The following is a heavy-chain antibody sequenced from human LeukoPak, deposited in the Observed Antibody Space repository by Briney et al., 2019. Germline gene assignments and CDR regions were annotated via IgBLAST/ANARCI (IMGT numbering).Heavy chain of an antibody. J-gene: IGHJ4*02. CDR3: VGGATGAY. V-gene: IGHV3-7*05. CDR1: GFTFSTYW. D-gene: IGHD1-1*01. Sequence: GGSLRLSCAVSGFTFSTYWMNWVRQAPGKGLEWVARINRDGTEKYYVDSVKGRFTISRDNAENSVFLQMNFLRDEDTAVYYYVGGATGAYWGQGTLVTVSS. CDR2: INRDGTEK.